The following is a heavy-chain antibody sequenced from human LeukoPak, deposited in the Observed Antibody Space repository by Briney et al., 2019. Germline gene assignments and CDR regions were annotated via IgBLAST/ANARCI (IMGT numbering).Heavy chain of an antibody. CDR1: GYTLTELS. J-gene: IGHJ4*02. CDR2: FDPEDGET. Sequence: ASVKVSCKVSGYTLTELSMHWVRQAPGKGLEWMGGFDPEDGETIYAQKFQGRVTMTEDTSTDTAYMELSSLRSEDTAVYYCATAPYYDFWSGRDLDYFDYWGQGTLVTVSS. CDR3: ATAPYYDFWSGRDLDYFDY. D-gene: IGHD3-3*01. V-gene: IGHV1-24*01.